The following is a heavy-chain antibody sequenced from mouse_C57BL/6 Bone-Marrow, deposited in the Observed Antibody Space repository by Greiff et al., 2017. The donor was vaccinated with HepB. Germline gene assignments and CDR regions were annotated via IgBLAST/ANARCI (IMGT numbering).Heavy chain of an antibody. CDR3: TRSTGSSPNLYFDV. J-gene: IGHJ1*03. CDR2: IRNKANGYTT. D-gene: IGHD1-1*01. CDR1: GFTFTDYY. Sequence: EVQGVESGGGLVQPGGSLSLSCAASGFTFTDYYMSWVRQPPGKALEWLGFIRNKANGYTTEYSASVKGRFTISRDNSQSILYLQMNALRAEDSATYYCTRSTGSSPNLYFDVWGTGTTVTVSS. V-gene: IGHV7-3*01.